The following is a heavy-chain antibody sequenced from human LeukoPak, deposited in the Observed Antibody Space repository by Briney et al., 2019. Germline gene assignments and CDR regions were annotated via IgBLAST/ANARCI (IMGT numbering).Heavy chain of an antibody. D-gene: IGHD3-10*01. J-gene: IGHJ5*02. CDR1: GGSISSSNYY. CDR3: AGLLWCGELEEFDP. V-gene: IGHV4-39*07. CDR2: IYYSGST. Sequence: SETLSLTCTVSGGSISSSNYYWGWIRQPPGKGLEGIGTIYYSGSTYYNPSLKSRVTISLDTAKNQFSLKLRSVTDAETAVYYCAGLLWCGELEEFDPWGEGTLVTVSS.